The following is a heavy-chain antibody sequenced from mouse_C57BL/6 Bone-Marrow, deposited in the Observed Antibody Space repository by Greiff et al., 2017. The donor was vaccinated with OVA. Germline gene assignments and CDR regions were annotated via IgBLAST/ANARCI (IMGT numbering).Heavy chain of an antibody. D-gene: IGHD2-1*01. CDR3: ARRTMVTFYAMDD. Sequence: EVMLVESGRGLVQPGESLKLSCESNEYEFPSHDMSWVRKTPEKRLELVAAINSYGGRTYYPHTMERRSIISRDNTKKTLYLQMSSLRSEDTALYYGARRTMVTFYAMDDWGQGTSVTVSS. J-gene: IGHJ4*01. V-gene: IGHV5-2*03. CDR2: INSYGGRT. CDR1: EYEFPSHD.